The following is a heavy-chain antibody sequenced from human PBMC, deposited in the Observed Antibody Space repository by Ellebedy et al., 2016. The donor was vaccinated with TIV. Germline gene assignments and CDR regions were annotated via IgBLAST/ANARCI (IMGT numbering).Heavy chain of an antibody. CDR3: GRDDRYGLDV. CDR2: TNSDGSST. Sequence: PGGSLRLSCVASGLAFSSRWIHWVRQVPGKGLVWVSHTNSDGSSTTYADSVKGRFTITRDNAKDTVYLQMNSLRDEDTAVYDCGRDDRYGLDVWGQGTTVIVSS. V-gene: IGHV3-74*01. CDR1: GLAFSSRW. J-gene: IGHJ6*02.